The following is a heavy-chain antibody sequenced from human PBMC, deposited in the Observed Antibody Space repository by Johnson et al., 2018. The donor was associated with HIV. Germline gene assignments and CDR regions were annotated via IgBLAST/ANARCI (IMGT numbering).Heavy chain of an antibody. CDR3: VRGSLTDDSFAD. Sequence: VQLVESGGGLVQPGGSLRLSCAASGFTFSDYAMAWVRQAPGKGLQWLAELSNTGLNTYYADSVRGRFTVSRDNSKNTLSLQMNSLTTEDTAIYYCVRGSLTDDSFADWGQGTMVLVSS. V-gene: IGHV3-23*04. J-gene: IGHJ3*01. CDR1: GFTFSDYA. CDR2: LSNTGLNT. D-gene: IGHD2-8*01.